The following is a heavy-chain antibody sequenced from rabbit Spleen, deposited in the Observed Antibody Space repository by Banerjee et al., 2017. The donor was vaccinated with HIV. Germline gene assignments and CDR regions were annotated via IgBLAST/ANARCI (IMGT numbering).Heavy chain of an antibody. J-gene: IGHJ4*01. V-gene: IGHV1S45*01. CDR3: ARDMDPGSGWWGYYYDL. D-gene: IGHD8-1*01. CDR2: IYGGGGDST. Sequence: QEHLVESGGGLVQPEGSLTLTCTASGFSFSVKNYMCWVRQAPGKGLEWIACIYGGGGDSTYYADWARGRFTISRTSSTTMTLQMTSLTAADTATYFCARDMDPGSGWWGYYYDLWGPGTLVTVS. CDR1: GFSFSVKNY.